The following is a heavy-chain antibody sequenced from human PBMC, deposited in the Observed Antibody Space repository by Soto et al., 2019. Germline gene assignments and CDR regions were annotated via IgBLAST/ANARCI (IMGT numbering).Heavy chain of an antibody. J-gene: IGHJ4*02. CDR1: GGSFSGYY. CDR3: ARGQSSLLLDC. V-gene: IGHV4-34*01. D-gene: IGHD2-8*02. Sequence: QVQLQQWGAGLLKPSETLSLTCAVYGGSFSGYYWSWIRQPPGKGLEWIGEINHSGSTNYNPSLKRRVTISGDTAKNQVSLQLSSVTAADTAVYYCARGQSSLLLDCWGQGVLVTVSS. CDR2: INHSGST.